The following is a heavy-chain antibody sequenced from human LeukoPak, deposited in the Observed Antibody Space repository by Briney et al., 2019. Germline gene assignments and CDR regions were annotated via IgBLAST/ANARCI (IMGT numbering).Heavy chain of an antibody. J-gene: IGHJ5*02. CDR1: GGSISSSSYY. CDR2: IYYSGST. Sequence: SETLSLTCTVSGGSISSSSYYWGWIRQPPGKGLEWIGSIYYSGSTYYNPSLKSRVTISVDTSKNQFSLKLSSVTAADTAVYYCARGHYCTNGVCYTRWFDPWGQGTLVTVSS. CDR3: ARGHYCTNGVCYTRWFDP. V-gene: IGHV4-39*07. D-gene: IGHD2-8*01.